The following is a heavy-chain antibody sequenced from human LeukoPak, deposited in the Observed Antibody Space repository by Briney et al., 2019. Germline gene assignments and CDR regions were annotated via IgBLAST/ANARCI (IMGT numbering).Heavy chain of an antibody. CDR2: ISAYNGNT. V-gene: IGHV1-18*01. CDR1: GYTFTSYG. Sequence: ASVKVSCKASGYTFTSYGISWVRQAPGQGRERMGWISAYNGNTNYAQKLQGRVTMTTDTSTSTAYMELRSLRSDDTAVYYCARAYSIVGAIVIDYWGQGTLVTVSS. D-gene: IGHD1-26*01. J-gene: IGHJ4*02. CDR3: ARAYSIVGAIVIDY.